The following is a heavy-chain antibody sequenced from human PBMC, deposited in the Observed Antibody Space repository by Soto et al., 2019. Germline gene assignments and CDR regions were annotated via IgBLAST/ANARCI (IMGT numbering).Heavy chain of an antibody. V-gene: IGHV3-53*01. CDR2: IHFGGNT. CDR3: TKFSPHWLVHDS. CDR1: GFTVSGDY. Sequence: GVSLRLSCAASGFTVSGDYVSWVRQAPGKGLECVSVIHFGGNTYYADSVKGRFTVSRDNSKNTLYLQMNSLRADDTAIYFCTKFSPHWLVHDSRGQGTLVTVAS. D-gene: IGHD6-19*01. J-gene: IGHJ5*01.